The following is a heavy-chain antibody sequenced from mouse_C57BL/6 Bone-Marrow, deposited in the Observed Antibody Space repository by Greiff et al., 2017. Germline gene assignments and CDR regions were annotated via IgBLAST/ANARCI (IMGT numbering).Heavy chain of an antibody. CDR2: IDPSDSYT. J-gene: IGHJ2*01. V-gene: IGHV1-59*01. CDR1: GYTFTSYW. Sequence: QVQLQQPGAELVRPGTSVKLSCKASGYTFTSYWMHWVKQRTGQGLEWIGVIDPSDSYTNYNQKFKGKATLTVDTSSSTAYMQRSSLTSEDSAVYYCARWGWGYWGQGTTLTVSA. CDR3: ARWGWGY. D-gene: IGHD3-3*01.